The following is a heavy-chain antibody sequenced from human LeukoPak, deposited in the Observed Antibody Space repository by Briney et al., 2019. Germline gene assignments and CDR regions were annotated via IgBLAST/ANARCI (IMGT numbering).Heavy chain of an antibody. D-gene: IGHD2-2*01. J-gene: IGHJ5*02. CDR3: ARDSAQPKRIYQLSSGGWFDP. CDR2: MYYSGST. CDR1: GGSINSGDYY. Sequence: SETLSLTCTVSGGSINSGDYYWSWIRQPPGKGLEWIGYMYYSGSTYYNPSLKSRVSISVDTSKNQFSLKLSSLTAADTAGYYCARDSAQPKRIYQLSSGGWFDPWGQGSLVTVSS. V-gene: IGHV4-30-4*01.